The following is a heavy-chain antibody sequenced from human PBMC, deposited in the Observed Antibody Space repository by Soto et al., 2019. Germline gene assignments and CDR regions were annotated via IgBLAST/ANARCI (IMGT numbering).Heavy chain of an antibody. CDR2: ISYDGSNK. D-gene: IGHD3-3*01. Sequence: PGVSLSLSCAASGFTFSSYGMHWVRPAPGKGLEWVAVISYDGSNKYYADSVKGRFTISRDNSKNTLYLQMNSLRAEDTAVYYCAKDPYYDFWSGYSAYGMDVWGQGTTVTVSS. CDR3: AKDPYYDFWSGYSAYGMDV. V-gene: IGHV3-30*18. CDR1: GFTFSSYG. J-gene: IGHJ6*02.